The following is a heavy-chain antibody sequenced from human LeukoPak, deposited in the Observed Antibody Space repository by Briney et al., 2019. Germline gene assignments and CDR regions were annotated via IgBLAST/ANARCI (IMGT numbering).Heavy chain of an antibody. CDR1: GYTFTSCG. D-gene: IGHD3-3*01. CDR3: AREDYDFWSGYRWFDP. J-gene: IGHJ5*02. CDR2: INPNSGGT. V-gene: IGHV1-2*02. Sequence: ASVKVSCKASGYTFTSCGISWVRQAPGQGLEWMGWINPNSGGTNYAQKFQGRVTMTRDTSISTAYMELSRLRSDDTAVYYCAREDYDFWSGYRWFDPWGQGTLVTVSS.